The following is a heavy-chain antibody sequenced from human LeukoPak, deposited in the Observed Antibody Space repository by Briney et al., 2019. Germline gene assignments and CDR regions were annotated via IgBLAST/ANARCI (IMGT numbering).Heavy chain of an antibody. Sequence: GGSLRLSCTASGFTFSSFDLSWVRQAPGKGLEWVSAISVSGGSTYYADSVKARFTISRDNSKNTLHLQMNSLRAEDTAVYYCARDPPMYYYDEPGSRDAFDIWGQGTMVTVSS. D-gene: IGHD3-22*01. CDR1: GFTFSSFD. CDR3: ARDPPMYYYDEPGSRDAFDI. J-gene: IGHJ3*02. V-gene: IGHV3-23*01. CDR2: ISVSGGST.